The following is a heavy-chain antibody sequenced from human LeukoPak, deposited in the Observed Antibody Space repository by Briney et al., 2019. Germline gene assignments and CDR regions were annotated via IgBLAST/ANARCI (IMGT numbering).Heavy chain of an antibody. J-gene: IGHJ4*02. Sequence: SETLSLTCTGSGGSISSYYWSWIRQPPGKGLEWIGYIYYSGSTNYNPSLKSRVTISVDTSKNQFSLKLSSVTAADTAVYYCARDRSDYYGSGSHFDYWGQGTLSPSPQ. CDR1: GGSISSYY. CDR3: ARDRSDYYGSGSHFDY. V-gene: IGHV4-59*01. D-gene: IGHD3-10*01. CDR2: IYYSGST.